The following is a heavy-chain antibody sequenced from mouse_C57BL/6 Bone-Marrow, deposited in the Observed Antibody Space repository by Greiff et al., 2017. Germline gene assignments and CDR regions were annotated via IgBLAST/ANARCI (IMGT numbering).Heavy chain of an antibody. CDR3: TRSELGSRRAWFAY. V-gene: IGHV1-15*01. CDR1: GYTFTDYE. J-gene: IGHJ3*01. Sequence: QVQLQQSGAELVRPGASVTLSCKASGYTFTDYEMHWVKQTPVHGLEWIGAIDPETGGTAYNQKFKGKAILTADKSSSTAYMELRSLTSEDSAVYYCTRSELGSRRAWFAYWGQGTLVTVSA. CDR2: IDPETGGT. D-gene: IGHD2-12*01.